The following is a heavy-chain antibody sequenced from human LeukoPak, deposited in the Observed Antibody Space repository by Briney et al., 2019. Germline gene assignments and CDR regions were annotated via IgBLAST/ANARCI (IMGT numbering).Heavy chain of an antibody. CDR1: GYSISSGYY. CDR2: IYHSGST. V-gene: IGHV4-38-2*02. D-gene: IGHD1-26*01. Sequence: SETLSLTCTVSGYSISSGYYWGWIRQPPGKGLEWIGSIYHSGSTYYNPSLKSRVTISVDTSKNQFFLKLTSVTAADTAVYYCARRPGHTWDVGNWFDPWGQGTLVTVSS. J-gene: IGHJ5*02. CDR3: ARRPGHTWDVGNWFDP.